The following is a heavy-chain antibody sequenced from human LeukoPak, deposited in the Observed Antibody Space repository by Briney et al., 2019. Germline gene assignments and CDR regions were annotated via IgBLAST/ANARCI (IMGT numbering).Heavy chain of an antibody. CDR2: FSSDGYTT. V-gene: IGHV3-30*18. CDR1: GFTLSTYG. D-gene: IGHD1-26*01. CDR3: AKSGGSYFSTLDS. J-gene: IGHJ4*02. Sequence: PGRSLRLSCAASGFTLSTYGMHWVRQAPGKGLEWVTLFSSDGYTTYYADSVKGRFTISRDNSQNTLYLQMNSLRAEDTAVYYCAKSGGSYFSTLDSWGQGTLVTVSS.